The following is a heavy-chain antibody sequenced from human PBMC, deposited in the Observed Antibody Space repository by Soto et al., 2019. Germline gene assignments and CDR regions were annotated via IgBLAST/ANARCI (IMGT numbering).Heavy chain of an antibody. CDR1: GFTFSNAW. CDR3: TTRAREAAAGTFAFDI. D-gene: IGHD6-13*01. Sequence: GGSLRLSCAASGFTFSNAWMSWVRQAPGKGLEWVGRIKSKTDGGTTDYAAPVKGRFTISRDDSKNMLYLQMNSLKTEDTAVYYCTTRAREAAAGTFAFDIWGQGTMVTVSS. J-gene: IGHJ3*02. CDR2: IKSKTDGGTT. V-gene: IGHV3-15*01.